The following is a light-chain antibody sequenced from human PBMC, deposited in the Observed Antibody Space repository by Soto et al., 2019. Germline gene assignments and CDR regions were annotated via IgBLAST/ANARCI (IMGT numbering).Light chain of an antibody. Sequence: DIQMTQSPSSLSASVGDRVTITCRASQGISNYLAWYQQKPGKVPKLLIYAASTLQSGVPSPFSGSGSGKDLTLTSSSLQPEDVATYYCQKYISAPSLTFGGGTKVEIK. J-gene: IGKJ4*01. CDR2: AAS. CDR3: QKYISAPSLT. CDR1: QGISNY. V-gene: IGKV1-27*01.